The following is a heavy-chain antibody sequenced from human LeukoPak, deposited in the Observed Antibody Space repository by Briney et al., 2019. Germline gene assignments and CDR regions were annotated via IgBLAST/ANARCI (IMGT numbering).Heavy chain of an antibody. J-gene: IGHJ4*02. Sequence: GGSLRLSCAASGFTFTSYGMHWVRQAPGKGLEWVAVIWYDGRNKYYVDSMKGRFTISRDNSKNTVYLQMNSLRAEDTAVYFCARDLSIAVFDYWGQGTLVTVSS. D-gene: IGHD6-19*01. CDR1: GFTFTSYG. V-gene: IGHV3-33*01. CDR2: IWYDGRNK. CDR3: ARDLSIAVFDY.